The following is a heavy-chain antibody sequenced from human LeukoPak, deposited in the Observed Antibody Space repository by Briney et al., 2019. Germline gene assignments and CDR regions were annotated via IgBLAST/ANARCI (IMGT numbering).Heavy chain of an antibody. J-gene: IGHJ4*02. CDR1: GGTFSSYA. Sequence: SVKVSCKASGGTFSSYAISWVRQAPGQGLEWMGVIIPIFGTANYAQKFQGRVTITADESTSTAYMELSSLRSEDTAVYYCARDAHSVDSSGYYAHYWGQGTLVTVSS. CDR3: ARDAHSVDSSGYYAHY. D-gene: IGHD3-22*01. CDR2: IIPIFGTA. V-gene: IGHV1-69*13.